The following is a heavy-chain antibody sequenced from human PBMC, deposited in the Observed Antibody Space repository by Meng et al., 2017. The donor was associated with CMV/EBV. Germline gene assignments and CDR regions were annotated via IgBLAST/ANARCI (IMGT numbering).Heavy chain of an antibody. Sequence: GESLKISCAASGFTFSSYSMNWVRQAPGKGLEWVSYISSSSSTIYYADSVKGRFTISRDNAKNSLYLQMNSLRAEDTAVYYCASGLGKGHHYGISAERFGELLSLGYWGQGTLVTVSS. CDR3: ASGLGKGHHYGISAERFGELLSLGY. V-gene: IGHV3-48*04. J-gene: IGHJ4*02. D-gene: IGHD3-10*01. CDR2: ISSSSSTI. CDR1: GFTFSSYS.